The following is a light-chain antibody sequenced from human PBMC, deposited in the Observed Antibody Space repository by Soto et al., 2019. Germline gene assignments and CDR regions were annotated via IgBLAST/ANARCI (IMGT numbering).Light chain of an antibody. V-gene: IGKV4-1*01. CDR2: WAS. J-gene: IGKJ1*01. Sequence: DIVMTQSPDSLPVSLGERATINCKSSQSVLRSSNNKHCVSWYQQKPGQPPKLLIYWASTRESGVPDRFTGSGSGTDFTLTISSLQAEDVAVYFCQQYFDTPWTFGQGTKVEIK. CDR1: QSVLRSSNNKHC. CDR3: QQYFDTPWT.